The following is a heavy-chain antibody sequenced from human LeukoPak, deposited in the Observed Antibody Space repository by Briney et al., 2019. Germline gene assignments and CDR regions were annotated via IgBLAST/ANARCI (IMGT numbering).Heavy chain of an antibody. CDR2: ISSSSSYI. D-gene: IGHD3-22*01. CDR1: GFTFSSYS. CDR3: ARDRRYYDSSGYYYDAFDI. J-gene: IGHJ3*02. Sequence: GGSLRLSCAAPGFTFSSYSMNWVRQAPGKGLEWVSSISSSSSYIYYADSVKGRFTISRDNAKNSLYLQMNSLRAEDTAVYYCARDRRYYDSSGYYYDAFDIWGQGTMVTVSS. V-gene: IGHV3-21*01.